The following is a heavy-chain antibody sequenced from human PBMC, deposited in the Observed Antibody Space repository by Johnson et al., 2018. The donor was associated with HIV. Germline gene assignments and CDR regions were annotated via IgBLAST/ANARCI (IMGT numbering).Heavy chain of an antibody. D-gene: IGHD3-22*01. J-gene: IGHJ3*02. CDR2: INWNGGST. CDR1: GFTFDDYA. CDR3: ARAFLCHYYDSSGPVDI. Sequence: VQLVESGGGVVRPGGSLRLSCAASGFTFDDYAMHWVRQAPGKGLEWVSGINWNGGSTGYADSVKGRFTISRDNAKNSLYLQMNSLRAEDTALYYCARAFLCHYYDSSGPVDIWGQGTMVTGSS. V-gene: IGHV3-20*04.